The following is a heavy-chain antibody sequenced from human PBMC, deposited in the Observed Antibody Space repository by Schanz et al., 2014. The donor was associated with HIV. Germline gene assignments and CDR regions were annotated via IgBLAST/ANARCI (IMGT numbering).Heavy chain of an antibody. J-gene: IGHJ5*02. CDR1: GFNFNNYA. D-gene: IGHD5-18*01. Sequence: QVRLVESGGGLEQPGGSLRLSCAASGFNFNNYAMTWVRQAPGKGLEWVAVMSYDGIRKNYADSVKGRFTISRDNSKNTLNLHMNSLRADDTAIYYCVKAYSSGFSGAGSWGQGALVTVSS. V-gene: IGHV3-30*18. CDR3: VKAYSSGFSGAGS. CDR2: MSYDGIRK.